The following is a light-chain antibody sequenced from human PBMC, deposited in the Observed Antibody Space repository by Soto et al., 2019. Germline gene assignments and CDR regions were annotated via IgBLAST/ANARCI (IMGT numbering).Light chain of an antibody. V-gene: IGKV1-9*01. CDR3: QQLNSYPLT. CDR2: GAY. J-gene: IGKJ4*01. CDR1: QGISNY. Sequence: EIQMTQSPSSLSASVGDRSTITRMASQGISNYLAWYQQKPGKAPKLLIYGAYTLQSGVTSRFSGSGSGTDFTLTISSLQPEDLATYYCQQLNSYPLTVGEGTKVEIK.